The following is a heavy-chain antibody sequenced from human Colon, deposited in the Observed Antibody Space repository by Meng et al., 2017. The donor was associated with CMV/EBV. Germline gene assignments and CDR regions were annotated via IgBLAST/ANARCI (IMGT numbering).Heavy chain of an antibody. Sequence: GESLKISCAASGLTFNGYGLHWVRQAPSKGLEWVAFIGSDGSIKRYADSVKGRLTISRDNSKNTLWLQMHSLRPEDTALYYCAREGYSNFDYWGQGTLVTVSS. CDR3: AREGYSNFDY. V-gene: IGHV3-30*02. D-gene: IGHD4-11*01. J-gene: IGHJ4*02. CDR2: IGSDGSIK. CDR1: GLTFNGYG.